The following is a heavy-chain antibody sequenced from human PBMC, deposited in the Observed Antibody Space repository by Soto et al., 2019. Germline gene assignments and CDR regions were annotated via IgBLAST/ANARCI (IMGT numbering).Heavy chain of an antibody. CDR3: ARDGSTVTTELDYYYYMDV. Sequence: GGSLRLSCAASGFTFSSYSMNWVRQAPGRGLEWVSSISSSSSYIYYADSVKGRFTISRDNAKNSLYLQMNSLRAEDTAVYYCARDGSTVTTELDYYYYMDVWGKGTTVTVSS. CDR1: GFTFSSYS. J-gene: IGHJ6*03. D-gene: IGHD4-17*01. CDR2: ISSSSSYI. V-gene: IGHV3-21*01.